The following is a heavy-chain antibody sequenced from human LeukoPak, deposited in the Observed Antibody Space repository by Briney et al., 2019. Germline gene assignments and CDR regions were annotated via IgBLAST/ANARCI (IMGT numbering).Heavy chain of an antibody. J-gene: IGHJ4*02. D-gene: IGHD6-13*01. CDR2: ISGSGGST. V-gene: IGHV3-23*01. CDR3: AKDRDPGYSSSWYDY. Sequence: GGSLRLSCAASGFTFSSYAMSWVRQAPGEGLEWVSAISGSGGSTYYADSVKGRFTISRDNSKNTLYLQMNSLRAEDTAVYYCAKDRDPGYSSSWYDYWGQGTLVTVSS. CDR1: GFTFSSYA.